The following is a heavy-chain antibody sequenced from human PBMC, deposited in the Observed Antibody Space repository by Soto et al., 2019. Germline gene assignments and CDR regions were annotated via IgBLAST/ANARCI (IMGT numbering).Heavy chain of an antibody. CDR3: AKSPRGEMATH. Sequence: QVQLVQSGGEVKKPGSSVTVSCKASGYTFINYHITWVRQAPGQGLEWMAWINTYNGMTDYAQRFQGRVTMTRDTSTSTAYVELRNLGSDDTAVYVSAKSPRGEMATHWGQGTLVTVSS. D-gene: IGHD5-12*01. V-gene: IGHV1-18*01. CDR2: INTYNGMT. CDR1: GYTFINYH. J-gene: IGHJ4*02.